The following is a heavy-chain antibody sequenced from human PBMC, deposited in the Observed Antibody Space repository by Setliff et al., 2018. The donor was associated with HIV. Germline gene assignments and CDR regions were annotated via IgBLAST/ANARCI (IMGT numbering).Heavy chain of an antibody. D-gene: IGHD6-13*01. V-gene: IGHV1-69*13. CDR3: VVGGSSWYADYHYYYMDI. J-gene: IGHJ6*03. CDR1: GDTFSTYA. CDR2: IPLFGTA. Sequence: SVKVSCKASGDTFSTYAIHWVRQAPGQGLEWMGGIPLFGTANYAQKFQGRVRITADESTGTAYMELRTLKFEDTAMYYCVVGGSSWYADYHYYYMDIWGTGTTVTVSS.